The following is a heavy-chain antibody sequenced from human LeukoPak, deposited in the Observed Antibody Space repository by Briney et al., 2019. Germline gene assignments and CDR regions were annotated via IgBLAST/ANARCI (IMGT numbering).Heavy chain of an antibody. CDR1: GGSFSGYY. J-gene: IGHJ4*02. CDR3: ARGRGQRITIFGVVTPPDY. D-gene: IGHD3-3*01. V-gene: IGHV4-34*01. CDR2: INHSGST. Sequence: SETLSLTCAVYGGSFSGYYWRWIRQPPGKGLEWIGEINHSGSTNYNPSLKSRVTISVDTSKNQFSLKLSSVTAADTAVYYCARGRGQRITIFGVVTPPDYWGQGTLVTVSS.